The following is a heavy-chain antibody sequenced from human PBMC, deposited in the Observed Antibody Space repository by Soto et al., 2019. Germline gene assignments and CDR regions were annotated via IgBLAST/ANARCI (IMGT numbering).Heavy chain of an antibody. CDR1: GGSISSSSYY. V-gene: IGHV4-39*01. CDR2: IYYSGST. J-gene: IGHJ3*02. CDR3: ARSEPGYSSSSEAFDI. D-gene: IGHD6-6*01. Sequence: QLQLQESGPGLVKPSETLSLTCTVSGGSISSSSYYWGWIRQPPGKGLEWIGSIYYSGSTYYNPSLKSRVTISVDTSKNQFSLKLSSVTAADTAVYYCARSEPGYSSSSEAFDIWGQGTMVTVSS.